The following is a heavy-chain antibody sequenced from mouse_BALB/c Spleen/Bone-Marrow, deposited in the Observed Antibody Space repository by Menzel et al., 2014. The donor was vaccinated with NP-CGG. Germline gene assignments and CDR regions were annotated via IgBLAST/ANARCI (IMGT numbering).Heavy chain of an antibody. V-gene: IGHV2-9*02. CDR2: IWAGGST. D-gene: IGHD2-3*01. CDR3: ARRGDGYYLDY. J-gene: IGHJ2*01. Sequence: VNVVESGPGLVAPSQSLSITCTVSGFSLTNYGVHWVRQPPGKGLEWLGVIWAGGSTNYNSALMSRLSISKDNPKNQVFLKMNSLQTDDTAMYYCARRGDGYYLDYWGQGTTLTVSS. CDR1: GFSLTNYG.